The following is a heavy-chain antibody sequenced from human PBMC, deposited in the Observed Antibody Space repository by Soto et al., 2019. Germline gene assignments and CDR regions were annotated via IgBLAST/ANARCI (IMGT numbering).Heavy chain of an antibody. CDR3: AKDGWGGDFDP. D-gene: IGHD2-21*02. CDR1: GFTFSSYG. Sequence: QVQLVESGGGVVQPGRSLRLSCAASGFTFSSYGMHWVRQAPGKGLEWVAVISYDESNKYYADSVKGRFTISRDNSKNTLYLQMNSLRAEDTAVYYCAKDGWGGDFDPWGQGTLVTVSS. J-gene: IGHJ5*02. CDR2: ISYDESNK. V-gene: IGHV3-30*18.